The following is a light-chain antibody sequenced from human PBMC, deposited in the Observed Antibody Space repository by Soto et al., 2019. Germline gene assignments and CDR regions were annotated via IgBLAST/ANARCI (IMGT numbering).Light chain of an antibody. V-gene: IGKV3D-20*02. CDR3: QQLSNWPSST. CDR2: DAS. J-gene: IGKJ5*01. Sequence: EIVLTQSPGTLSLSPAERATLSCRASQRVSNSYLAWYQQKPGQAPSLLIYDASSRATGIPDKFSGSGSGTDFTLIISRREPEDFAVYYCQQLSNWPSSTFGRGTRLEIK. CDR1: QRVSNSY.